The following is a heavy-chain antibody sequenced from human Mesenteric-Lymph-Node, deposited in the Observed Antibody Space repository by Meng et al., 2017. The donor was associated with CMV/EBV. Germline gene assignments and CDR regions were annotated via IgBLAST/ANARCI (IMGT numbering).Heavy chain of an antibody. J-gene: IGHJ4*02. CDR2: ISPSGGTT. D-gene: IGHD2/OR15-2a*01. CDR3: AKRFSSWSFDY. CDR1: GFNFTNYG. Sequence: GGSLRLSCTMSGFNFTNYGMHWVRQAPGKGLEWVSAISPSGGTTYYADSVKGRFTISRDNSKNTLYLQMNSLRAEDTAVYYCAKRFSSWSFDYWGQGTLVTVSS. V-gene: IGHV3-23*01.